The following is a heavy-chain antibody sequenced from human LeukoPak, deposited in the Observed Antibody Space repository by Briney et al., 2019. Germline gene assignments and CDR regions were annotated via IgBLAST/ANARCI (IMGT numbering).Heavy chain of an antibody. CDR1: GFTFSSYG. CDR2: IRYDGSNK. D-gene: IGHD6-13*01. J-gene: IGHJ3*02. V-gene: IGHV3-30*02. Sequence: GGSLRLSCAASGFTFSSYGMHWVRQAPGKGLEWVAFIRYDGSNKYYADSVKGRFTISRDNSKNTLYLQMNSLRAEDTAVYYCAKDRGIAAAGGAFDIWGQGTMVTVSS. CDR3: AKDRGIAAAGGAFDI.